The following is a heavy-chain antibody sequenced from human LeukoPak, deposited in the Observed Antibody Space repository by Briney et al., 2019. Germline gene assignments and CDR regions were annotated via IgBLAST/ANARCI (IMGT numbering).Heavy chain of an antibody. CDR3: ARVGEVDHPYFGYDI. Sequence: ASVKVSCKASGYTFTSYGISWVRQAPGQGLEWMGWISAYNGNTNYAQKLQGRVTMTTDTSTSTAYMELRSLRSDDTAVYYCARVGEVDHPYFGYDIWGQGTMVTVSS. D-gene: IGHD3-10*01. CDR2: ISAYNGNT. CDR1: GYTFTSYG. V-gene: IGHV1-18*01. J-gene: IGHJ3*02.